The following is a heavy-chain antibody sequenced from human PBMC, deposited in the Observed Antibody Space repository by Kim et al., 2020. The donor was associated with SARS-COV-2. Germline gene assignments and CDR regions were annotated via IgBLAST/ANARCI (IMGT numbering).Heavy chain of an antibody. J-gene: IGHJ4*02. CDR3: ARHLSYDSGSYLSGYAY. D-gene: IGHD3-10*01. CDR2: IYPGDSDT. CDR1: GYRFTSYW. V-gene: IGHV5-51*01. Sequence: GASLKISCKGSGYRFTSYWIGWVRQMPGKGLEWMGIIYPGDSDTRYSPSFQGQVTISADKSISTAYLQWSSLKASDTAMYYCARHLSYDSGSYLSGYAYWGQGTLVTVSS.